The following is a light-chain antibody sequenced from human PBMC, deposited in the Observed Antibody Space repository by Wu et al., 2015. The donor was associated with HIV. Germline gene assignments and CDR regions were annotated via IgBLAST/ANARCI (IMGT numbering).Light chain of an antibody. J-gene: IGKJ1*01. CDR3: HQYGSSPQT. CDR2: GAS. V-gene: IGKV3-20*01. CDR1: QSVSSSY. Sequence: EIVLTQSPGTLSLSPGERATLSCRASQSVSSSYLAWYQQKPGQAPRLLIYGASSRATGIPDRFSGSGSGTDFTLTISRLEPEDFAVYYCHQYGSSPQTFGQGTNVESK.